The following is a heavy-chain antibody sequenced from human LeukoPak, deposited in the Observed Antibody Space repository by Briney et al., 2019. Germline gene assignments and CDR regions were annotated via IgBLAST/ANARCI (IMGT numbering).Heavy chain of an antibody. J-gene: IGHJ4*02. Sequence: PGGSLRLSCVASGFTFSSYWMHWVRQAPGKGLVWVSRVSGDGSSTSYADFVKGRFTISRDNAKNTLSLQMNSLRAEDTAVYYCARDNSGWSAYYWGQGTLVTVSS. V-gene: IGHV3-74*01. CDR2: VSGDGSST. D-gene: IGHD6-19*01. CDR3: ARDNSGWSAYY. CDR1: GFTFSSYW.